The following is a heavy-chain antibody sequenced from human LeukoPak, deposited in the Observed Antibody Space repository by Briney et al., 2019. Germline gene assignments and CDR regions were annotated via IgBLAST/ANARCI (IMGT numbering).Heavy chain of an antibody. Sequence: GRSLRLSCAASGFTFSNYDIYWVRQAPGKGLEWVAIISYDGSNKYYADSVKGRFTISRDNSKNTLYLQMNSLRAEDTAVYFCARMFEFWGQGTLVTVSS. CDR2: ISYDGSNK. J-gene: IGHJ4*02. V-gene: IGHV3-30*03. CDR3: ARMFEF. CDR1: GFTFSNYD.